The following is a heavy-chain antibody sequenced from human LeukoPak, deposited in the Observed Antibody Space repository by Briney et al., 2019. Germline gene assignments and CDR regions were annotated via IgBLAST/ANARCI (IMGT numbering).Heavy chain of an antibody. CDR2: ISAYNGNK. CDR1: GYTFTSYD. CDR3: ARDRWSSSSSEGALDI. J-gene: IGHJ3*02. D-gene: IGHD6-6*01. Sequence: ASVKVSCKASGYTFTSYDINWVRQAPGQGLDWMGWISAYNGNKVYAQELQGRVTMTTDTSTSTAYMELRSLRSDDTAVYYCARDRWSSSSSEGALDIWGQGTMVTVSS. V-gene: IGHV1-18*01.